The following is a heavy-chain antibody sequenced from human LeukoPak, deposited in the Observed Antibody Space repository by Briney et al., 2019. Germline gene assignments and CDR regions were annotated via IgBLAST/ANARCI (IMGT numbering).Heavy chain of an antibody. J-gene: IGHJ4*02. D-gene: IGHD2-2*02. CDR2: FDYNGRT. Sequence: SETLSLTCSVSGGSISSGTHYWGWVRQPPGKGLEWIGSFDYNGRTDYNPPLTSRVTISEDTSKKQFSLKMSSVTAADTAIYYCARQYTYWGQGILVTVSS. CDR1: GGSISSGTHY. CDR3: ARQYTY. V-gene: IGHV4-39*01.